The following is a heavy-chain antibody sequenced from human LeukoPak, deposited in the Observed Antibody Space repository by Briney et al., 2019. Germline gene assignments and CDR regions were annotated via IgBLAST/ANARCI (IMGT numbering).Heavy chain of an antibody. CDR3: ARDFDSSGYYLYYYGMDV. CDR2: ISYDGSNK. V-gene: IGHV3-30-3*01. Sequence: GGSLRLSCAASGFTFSSYAMHWVRQAPGKGLEWVAVISYDGSNKYYADSVKGRFTISRDNSKNTLYLQMNSLRAEDTAVYYCARDFDSSGYYLYYYGMDVWGQGTTVTVSS. D-gene: IGHD3-22*01. CDR1: GFTFSSYA. J-gene: IGHJ6*02.